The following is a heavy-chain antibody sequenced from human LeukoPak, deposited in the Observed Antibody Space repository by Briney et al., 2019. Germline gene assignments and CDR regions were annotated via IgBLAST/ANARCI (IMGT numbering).Heavy chain of an antibody. CDR2: ISGSGGST. CDR3: AKAYYYDSSGYPPSY. V-gene: IGHV3-23*01. CDR1: GFTFSNYA. D-gene: IGHD3-22*01. J-gene: IGHJ4*02. Sequence: GGSLRLSCAASGFTFSNYAMSWVRQAPGKGLEWVSAISGSGGSTYYADSAKGRFTISRDNSKNTLYLQMNSLRAEDTAVYYCAKAYYYDSSGYPPSYRGQGTLVTVSS.